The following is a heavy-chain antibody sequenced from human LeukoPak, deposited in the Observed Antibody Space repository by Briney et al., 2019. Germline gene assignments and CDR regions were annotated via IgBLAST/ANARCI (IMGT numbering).Heavy chain of an antibody. CDR1: GYTFTSYD. Sequence: ASVKVSCKASGYTFTSYDINWVRQATGQGLEWMGWMNPNSGNTGYAQKFQGRVTITRNTSISTAYMELSSLRSEDTAVYYCARGSLHSFTPFRDAFDIWGQGTMVTVSS. J-gene: IGHJ3*02. CDR3: ARGSLHSFTPFRDAFDI. CDR2: MNPNSGNT. V-gene: IGHV1-8*03. D-gene: IGHD5-18*01.